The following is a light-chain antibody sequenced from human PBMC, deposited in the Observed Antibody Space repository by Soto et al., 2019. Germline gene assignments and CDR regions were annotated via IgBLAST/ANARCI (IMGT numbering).Light chain of an antibody. CDR3: QQYADWPRT. CDR2: GAS. Sequence: EIVMTQSPASLSVSPGERASLSCRASQSVSSNLAWYQQKPGQAPRLLIYGASTRATGIPARFSGSGSGTEFTLTISSLQSGDFAVYYCQQYADWPRTFGQGTK. CDR1: QSVSSN. V-gene: IGKV3-15*01. J-gene: IGKJ1*01.